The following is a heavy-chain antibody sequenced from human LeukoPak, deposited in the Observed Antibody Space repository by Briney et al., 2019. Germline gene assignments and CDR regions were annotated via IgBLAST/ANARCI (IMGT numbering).Heavy chain of an antibody. CDR3: AKPIGIAAAGAFDY. V-gene: IGHV3-9*01. CDR1: GFTFSSYS. CDR2: ISWNSGSI. D-gene: IGHD6-13*01. Sequence: PGGSLRLSCAASGFTFSSYSMNWVRQAPGKGLEWVSGISWNSGSIGYADSVKGRFTISRDNAKNFLYLQMNSLRAEDTALYYCAKPIGIAAAGAFDYWGQGTLVTVSS. J-gene: IGHJ4*02.